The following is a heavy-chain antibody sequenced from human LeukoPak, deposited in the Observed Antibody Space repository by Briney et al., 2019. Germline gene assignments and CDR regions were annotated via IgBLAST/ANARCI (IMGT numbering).Heavy chain of an antibody. CDR1: GFTFSNYW. CDR2: ISGSGGST. Sequence: GGSLRLSCAASGFTFSNYWMHWVRQAPGRGLEWVATISGSGGSTYYADSVKGRFTISRDNPKNTLYLQMNFLRAEDTAVYYCAKDRRKTTVTTIDCWGQGTLVTVSS. J-gene: IGHJ4*02. V-gene: IGHV3-23*01. D-gene: IGHD4-17*01. CDR3: AKDRRKTTVTTIDC.